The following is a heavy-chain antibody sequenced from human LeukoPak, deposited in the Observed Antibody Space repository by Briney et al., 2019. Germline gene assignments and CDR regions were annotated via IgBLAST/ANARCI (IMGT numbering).Heavy chain of an antibody. J-gene: IGHJ4*02. D-gene: IGHD3-16*01. Sequence: ASVKVSCKASGYTFTSYGISWVRQAPGQGLEWMGRINPNSGGTNYAQKFQGRVTMTRDTSISTAYMELSRLRSDGTAVYYCARLGASDYVWGKWWYFDYWGQGTLVTVSS. CDR3: ARLGASDYVWGKWWYFDY. V-gene: IGHV1-2*06. CDR1: GYTFTSYG. CDR2: INPNSGGT.